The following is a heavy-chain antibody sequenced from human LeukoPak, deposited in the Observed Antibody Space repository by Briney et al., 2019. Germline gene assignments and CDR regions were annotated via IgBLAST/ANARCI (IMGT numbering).Heavy chain of an antibody. D-gene: IGHD6-13*01. CDR2: ITSSSSTI. CDR3: AKGEDSSSWSSPYDY. Sequence: GGSLRLSCATSGFTFSTYSMNWVRQAPGKGLEWVSYITSSSSTIYYADSVKGRFTISRDNAKSSLYLQMNSLRAEDTAVYYCAKGEDSSSWSSPYDYWGQGTLVTVSS. J-gene: IGHJ4*02. V-gene: IGHV3-48*01. CDR1: GFTFSTYS.